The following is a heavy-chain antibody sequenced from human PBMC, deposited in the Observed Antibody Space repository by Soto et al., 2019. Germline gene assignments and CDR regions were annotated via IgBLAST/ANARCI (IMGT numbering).Heavy chain of an antibody. CDR1: GFTFSSYW. D-gene: IGHD2-15*01. CDR3: VRTSLVVAAATREDY. Sequence: EVQLVESGGGLVQPGESLRLSCAASGFTFSSYWMHWVRQAPGKGLVWVSRINSDGSSTSYAGSVKGRFTISRDNAKNTLYLQTTTLRAEDTAVYYCVRTSLVVAAATREDYWGQGTLVTVSS. V-gene: IGHV3-74*01. CDR2: INSDGSST. J-gene: IGHJ4*02.